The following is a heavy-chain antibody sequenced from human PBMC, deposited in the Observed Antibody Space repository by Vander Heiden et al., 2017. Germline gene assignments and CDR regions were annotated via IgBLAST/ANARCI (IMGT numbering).Heavy chain of an antibody. CDR1: GFTSSTYR. CDR3: ARDRSLGYSGYDWAVY. J-gene: IGHJ4*02. Sequence: EVQLVESGGGLVKPGGSLRLSCTASGFTSSTYRMNWVRQAPGKGLEWVSSISSSSSYIYYADSVKGRFTISRDNAKNSLYLQMNSLRAEDTAVYYCARDRSLGYSGYDWAVYWGQGTLVTVSS. V-gene: IGHV3-21*01. CDR2: ISSSSSYI. D-gene: IGHD5-12*01.